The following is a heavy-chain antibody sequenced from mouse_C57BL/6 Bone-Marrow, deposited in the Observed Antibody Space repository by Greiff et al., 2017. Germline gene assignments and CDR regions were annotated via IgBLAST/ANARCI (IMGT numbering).Heavy chain of an antibody. J-gene: IGHJ2*01. V-gene: IGHV1-42*01. CDR3: ARKRGGGGLDFDY. CDR1: GYSFTGYY. Sequence: VQLQQSGPELVKPGASVKISCKASGYSFTGYYMNWVKQSPEKSLEWIGEINPSTGGTTYNQKFKAKATLTVDKSSSTAYMQLKSLTSEDSAVYYCARKRGGGGLDFDYWGQGTTLTVSS. D-gene: IGHD2-2*01. CDR2: INPSTGGT.